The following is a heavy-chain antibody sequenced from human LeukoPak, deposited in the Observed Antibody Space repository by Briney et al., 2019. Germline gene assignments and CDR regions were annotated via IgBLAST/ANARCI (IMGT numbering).Heavy chain of an antibody. V-gene: IGHV3-15*01. CDR2: IKSKTDGGTT. J-gene: IGHJ4*02. Sequence: AGGSLRLSCAASGFTFSNAWMSWVRQAPGKGLEWVGRIKSKTDGGTTDYAAPVKDRFTFSRDDSKNTLYLQMNNLQTEDTAVYYCTTSLSGYGFLFDYWGQGTLVTVSS. CDR3: TTSLSGYGFLFDY. D-gene: IGHD5-12*01. CDR1: GFTFSNAW.